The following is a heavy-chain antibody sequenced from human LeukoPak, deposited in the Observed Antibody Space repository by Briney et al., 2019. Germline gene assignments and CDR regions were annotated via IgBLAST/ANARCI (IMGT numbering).Heavy chain of an antibody. J-gene: IGHJ4*02. D-gene: IGHD3-9*01. V-gene: IGHV3-23*01. CDR2: ISGSGGST. Sequence: GGTLRLSCAASGFTFSGYGMSWVRQAPGKGLEWVSAISGSGGSTYYADSVKGRFTISRDNSKNTLYLQMNSLRAEDTAVYYCSKDAVLRYFDWFLVPPPFDYWGQGTLVTVSS. CDR3: SKDAVLRYFDWFLVPPPFDY. CDR1: GFTFSGYG.